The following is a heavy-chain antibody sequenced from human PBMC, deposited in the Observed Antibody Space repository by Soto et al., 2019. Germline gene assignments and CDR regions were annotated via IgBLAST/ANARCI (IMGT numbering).Heavy chain of an antibody. CDR3: ARGGRGGYYYGMDV. CDR1: GGSFSGYY. V-gene: IGHV4-34*01. CDR2: INHSGST. J-gene: IGHJ6*02. D-gene: IGHD1-26*01. Sequence: SETLSLTCAVYGGSFSGYYWSWIRPPPGKGLEWIGEINHSGSTNYNPSLKSRVTISVDTSKNQFSLKLSSVTAADTAVYYCARGGRGGYYYGMDVWGQGTTVTVSS.